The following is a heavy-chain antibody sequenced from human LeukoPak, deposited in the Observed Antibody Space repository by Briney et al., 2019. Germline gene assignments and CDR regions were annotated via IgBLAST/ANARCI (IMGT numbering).Heavy chain of an antibody. CDR1: GFTFDDYG. D-gene: IGHD5-18*01. Sequence: PGGSLRLSCAASGFTFDDYGMSWVRRAPGKGLEWVSGINWNGGSTGYADSVKGRFTISRDNSKNTLYLQMNSLRAEDTAVYYCAKSGYSYGYYYFDYWGQGTLVTVSS. V-gene: IGHV3-20*04. J-gene: IGHJ4*02. CDR3: AKSGYSYGYYYFDY. CDR2: INWNGGST.